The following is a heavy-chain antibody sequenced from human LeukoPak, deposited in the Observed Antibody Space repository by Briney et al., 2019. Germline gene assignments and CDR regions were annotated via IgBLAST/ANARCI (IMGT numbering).Heavy chain of an antibody. CDR1: GGSFSGYY. J-gene: IGHJ4*02. Sequence: SETLSLTCAVYGGSFSGYYWSWIRQPPGKGLEWIGEINHSGSTNYNPSLKSRVTISVDTSKNQFSLKLSSVAAADTAVYYCARVETDIVVVPAAMASWYFDYWGQGTLVTVSS. CDR2: INHSGST. D-gene: IGHD2-2*01. V-gene: IGHV4-34*01. CDR3: ARVETDIVVVPAAMASWYFDY.